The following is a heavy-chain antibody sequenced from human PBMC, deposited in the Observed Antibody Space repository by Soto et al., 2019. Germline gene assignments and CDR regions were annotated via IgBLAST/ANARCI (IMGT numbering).Heavy chain of an antibody. J-gene: IGHJ4*02. CDR1: GFTFSTSD. Sequence: GGSLRLSCVASGFTFSTSDMHWVRQAPGQGLEWVAVVSYDERNIYYADSVKGRFSVSRDNSKNTLFLHMNSLRAEDTAVYFCAKLVDKSLDDYWGQGALVTVSS. V-gene: IGHV3-30*18. CDR2: VSYDERNI. CDR3: AKLVDKSLDDY. D-gene: IGHD3-16*01.